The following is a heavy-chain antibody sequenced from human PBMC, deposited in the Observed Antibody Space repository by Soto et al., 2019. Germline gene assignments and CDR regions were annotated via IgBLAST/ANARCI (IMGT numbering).Heavy chain of an antibody. CDR1: GGSFGGYY. CDR3: ARREKYCSGGSCYEVFDY. V-gene: IGHV4-34*01. D-gene: IGHD2-15*01. CDR2: INHSGST. J-gene: IGHJ4*02. Sequence: KTSETLSLTCAVYGGSFGGYYWSWIRQPPGKGLEWIGEINHSGSTNYNPSLKSRVTISVDTSKNQFSLKLSSVTAADTAVYYCARREKYCSGGSCYEVFDYWGQGTLVTVSS.